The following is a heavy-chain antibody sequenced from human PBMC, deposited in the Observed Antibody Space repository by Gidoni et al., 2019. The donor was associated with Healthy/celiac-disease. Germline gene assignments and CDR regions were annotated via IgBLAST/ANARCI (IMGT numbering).Heavy chain of an antibody. J-gene: IGHJ4*02. CDR2: ISCSGGST. D-gene: IGHD2-2*01. V-gene: IGHV3-23*01. CDR1: GFTFSSYA. Sequence: EVQLLESGGGLVQPGGSLRLSCEASGFTFSSYAMSWVRQAPGKWLEWVSAISCSGGSTYYADAVKGRCTIARDNSKNTLYLQMNSLRAEDTAVYYCAKGDCSSTSCYAGIWGQGTLVTVSS. CDR3: AKGDCSSTSCYAGI.